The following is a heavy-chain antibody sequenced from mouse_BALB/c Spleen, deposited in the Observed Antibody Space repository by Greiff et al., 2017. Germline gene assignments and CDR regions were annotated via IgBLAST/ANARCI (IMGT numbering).Heavy chain of an antibody. CDR3: AISYYDYDFWFAY. D-gene: IGHD2-4*01. J-gene: IGHJ3*01. V-gene: IGHV1S41*01. CDR1: GYTFTSYW. Sequence: DLVKPGASVKLSCKASGYTFTSYWINWIKQRPGQGLEWIGRIAPGSGSTYYNEMFKGKATLTVDTSSSTAYIQLSSLSSEDSAVYFCAISYYDYDFWFAYWGQGTLVTVSA. CDR2: IAPGSGST.